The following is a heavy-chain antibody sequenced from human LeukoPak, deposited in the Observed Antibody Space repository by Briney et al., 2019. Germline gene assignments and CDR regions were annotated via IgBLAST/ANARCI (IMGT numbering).Heavy chain of an antibody. Sequence: GESLKISCKGSGYSFTSYWIAWVRQMPGKGLGWMGIIYPGDSDTKYSPSFQGQVTISADKSISTVYLQWSSLKASDTAMYYCARSANQGGVWVWGQGTLVTVSS. CDR1: GYSFTSYW. D-gene: IGHD3-16*01. CDR3: ARSANQGGVWV. CDR2: IYPGDSDT. J-gene: IGHJ4*02. V-gene: IGHV5-51*01.